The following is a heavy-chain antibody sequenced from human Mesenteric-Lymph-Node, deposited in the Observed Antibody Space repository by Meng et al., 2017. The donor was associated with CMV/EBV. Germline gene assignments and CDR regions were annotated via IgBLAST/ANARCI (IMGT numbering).Heavy chain of an antibody. CDR2: INQSGTT. CDR3: ARMVSIGGRGLDV. J-gene: IGHJ6*02. D-gene: IGHD2-8*01. CDR1: GGSISSGHW. Sequence: SETLSLTCAVSGGSISSGHWWSWVRQSPGNGLEWIGEINQSGTTNYNPTLKSRVTISVDKSKNRFSLKVTSVTAADTAVYYCARMVSIGGRGLDVWGQGTTVTVSS. V-gene: IGHV4-4*02.